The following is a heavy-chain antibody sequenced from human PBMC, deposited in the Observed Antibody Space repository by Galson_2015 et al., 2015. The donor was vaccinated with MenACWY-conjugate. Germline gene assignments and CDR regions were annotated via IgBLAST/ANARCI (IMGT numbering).Heavy chain of an antibody. J-gene: IGHJ4*02. D-gene: IGHD3-22*01. CDR2: ISYDGSNK. Sequence: SLRLSCAASGFTFSSYAMHWVRQAPGKGLEWVAVISYDGSNKYYADSVKGRFTISRDNSKNTLYLQMNSLRAEDTAVYYCARDYSVDSSGYYLDYWGQGTLVTVSS. V-gene: IGHV3-30*04. CDR3: ARDYSVDSSGYYLDY. CDR1: GFTFSSYA.